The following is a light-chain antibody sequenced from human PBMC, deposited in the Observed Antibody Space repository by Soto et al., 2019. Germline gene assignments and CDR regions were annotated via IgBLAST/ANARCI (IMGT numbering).Light chain of an antibody. CDR1: QSVSSNY. CDR3: QQYGTSPFT. CDR2: GSS. J-gene: IGKJ2*01. Sequence: EIALTQSPDTLSLSPGERATLSCRASQSVSSNYVAWYQQKPGQAPRLLTHGSSSRATGVPDRFSGRGSGTTFTLVISRLEPEDFAVYYCQQYGTSPFTFGQGTKVDIK. V-gene: IGKV3-20*01.